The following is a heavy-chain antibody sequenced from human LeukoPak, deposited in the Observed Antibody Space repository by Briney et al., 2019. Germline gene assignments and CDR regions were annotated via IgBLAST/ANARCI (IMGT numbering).Heavy chain of an antibody. V-gene: IGHV3-30-3*01. CDR3: ARDRYSGLDY. CDR1: GFTFSSYA. Sequence: GGSLRLSCAASGFTFSSYAMHWVRQAPGKGLEWVAVISYDGSNKYYADSVKGRFTISRDNSKNTRYLQMNSLRAEDTAVYYCARDRYSGLDYWGQGTLVTVSS. D-gene: IGHD1-26*01. J-gene: IGHJ4*02. CDR2: ISYDGSNK.